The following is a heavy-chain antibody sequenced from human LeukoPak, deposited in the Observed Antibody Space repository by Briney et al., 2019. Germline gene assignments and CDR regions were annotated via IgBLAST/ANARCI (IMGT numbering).Heavy chain of an antibody. CDR3: ARARYSSSPFDP. CDR2: ISSSSSYI. CDR1: GFIFSSYS. Sequence: PGGSLRLSCAASGFIFSSYSMNWVRQAPGKGLDWVSFISSSSSYIYYADSVKGRFTISRDNAKNSLYLQMSSLRAEDTAVYYCARARYSSSPFDPWGQGTLVTVSS. D-gene: IGHD6-13*01. J-gene: IGHJ5*02. V-gene: IGHV3-21*01.